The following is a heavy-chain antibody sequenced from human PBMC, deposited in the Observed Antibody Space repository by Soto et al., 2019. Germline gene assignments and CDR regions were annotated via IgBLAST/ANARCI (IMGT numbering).Heavy chain of an antibody. CDR1: GFTFSSYA. V-gene: IGHV3-30-3*01. J-gene: IGHJ4*02. CDR2: ISYDGSNK. CDR3: AREVERDFDY. Sequence: QVQLVESGGGVVQPGRSLRLSCAASGFTFSSYAMHWVRQAPGKGLEWVAVISYDGSNKYYGDSVKGRFTISRDNSKNTRYLQMNSLRAEDTAVYYCAREVERDFDYWGQGSLVTVSS.